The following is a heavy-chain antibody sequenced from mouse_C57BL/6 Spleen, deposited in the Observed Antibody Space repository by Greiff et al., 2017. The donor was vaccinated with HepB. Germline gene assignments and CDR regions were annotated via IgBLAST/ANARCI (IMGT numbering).Heavy chain of an antibody. D-gene: IGHD1-1*01. Sequence: VQRVESGPELVKPGASVKISCKASGYSFTSYYIHWVKQRPGQGLEWIGWIYPGSGNTKYNEKFKGKATLTADTSSSTAYMQLSSLTSEDSAVYYCAAFYDYDAMDYWGQGTSVTVSS. V-gene: IGHV1-66*01. CDR3: AAFYDYDAMDY. CDR1: GYSFTSYY. CDR2: IYPGSGNT. J-gene: IGHJ4*01.